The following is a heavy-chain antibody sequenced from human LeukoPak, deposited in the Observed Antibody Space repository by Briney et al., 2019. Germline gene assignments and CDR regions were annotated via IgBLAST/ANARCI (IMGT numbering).Heavy chain of an antibody. Sequence: SETLSLTCTVSSGSISSYYWSWLRQPPGKALEWSGYIDYSGSTNYTPSLKSRVTISVATSKNQSSLKLSSVTAADTAVYYCARVVTIFGVVRGRWFDPWGQGTLVTVSS. J-gene: IGHJ5*02. D-gene: IGHD3-3*01. CDR3: ARVVTIFGVVRGRWFDP. CDR2: IDYSGST. V-gene: IGHV4-59*13. CDR1: SGSISSYY.